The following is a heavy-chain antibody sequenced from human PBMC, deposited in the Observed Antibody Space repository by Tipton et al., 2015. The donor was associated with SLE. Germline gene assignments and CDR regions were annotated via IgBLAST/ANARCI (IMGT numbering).Heavy chain of an antibody. D-gene: IGHD4/OR15-4a*01. V-gene: IGHV5-51*01. CDR3: ARHPSLGYGGQAFDY. J-gene: IGHJ4*02. CDR2: IYPGDSDT. Sequence: QSGPEVKKPGESLKISCKGSGYSFTSYWIGWVRQMPGKGLEWMGIIYPGDSDTRYSPSFQGQVTISADKSISTAYLQWSSLKASDTAMYYCARHPSLGYGGQAFDYWGQGTLVTVSS. CDR1: GYSFTSYW.